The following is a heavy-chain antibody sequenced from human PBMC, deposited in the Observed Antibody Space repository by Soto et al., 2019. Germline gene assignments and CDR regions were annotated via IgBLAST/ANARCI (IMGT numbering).Heavy chain of an antibody. Sequence: VQLVESGGGLVQPGGSLRLSCAASGFTFSNAWMNWVRQAPGKGLEWVGRIKSKTDGGTTDYAAPVKGRFTISRDDSKNTLYLQMNSLKTEDTAVYYCTTAYSYGYWYYYYGMDVWGQGTTVTVSS. V-gene: IGHV3-15*07. CDR3: TTAYSYGYWYYYYGMDV. J-gene: IGHJ6*02. CDR1: GFTFSNAW. D-gene: IGHD5-18*01. CDR2: IKSKTDGGTT.